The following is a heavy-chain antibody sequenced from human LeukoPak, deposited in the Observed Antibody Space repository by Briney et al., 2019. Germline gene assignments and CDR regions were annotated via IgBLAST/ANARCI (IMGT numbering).Heavy chain of an antibody. Sequence: SETLSLTCTVSGGSISSGGYYWSWLRQLPGKGLEWIGYIYYTGSTYYNPSLKSRVMISVDTSTKQFSLKLSSVTAADTAVYYCARVGGYDFWSGPFDYWGQGTLVTVSS. V-gene: IGHV4-31*03. J-gene: IGHJ4*02. CDR3: ARVGGYDFWSGPFDY. D-gene: IGHD3-3*01. CDR1: GGSISSGGYY. CDR2: IYYTGST.